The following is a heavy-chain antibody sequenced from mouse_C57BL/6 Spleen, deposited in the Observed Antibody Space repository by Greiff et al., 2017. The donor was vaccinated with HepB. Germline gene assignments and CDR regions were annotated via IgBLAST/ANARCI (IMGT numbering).Heavy chain of an antibody. CDR1: GYTFTSYW. CDR2: INPSSGYT. V-gene: IGHV1-7*01. D-gene: IGHD2-3*01. CDR3: ARTDDGYPAWFAY. Sequence: VQLQQSGAELAKPGASVKLSCKASGYTFTSYWMHWVKQRPGQGLEWIGYINPSSGYTKYNQKYKDQATLTADKSSSTAYMQLSSLTYEDSAVYYCARTDDGYPAWFAYWGQGTLVTVSA. J-gene: IGHJ3*01.